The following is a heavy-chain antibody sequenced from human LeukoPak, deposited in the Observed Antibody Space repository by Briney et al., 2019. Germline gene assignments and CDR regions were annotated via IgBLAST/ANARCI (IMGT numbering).Heavy chain of an antibody. CDR3: ARGVDYDFWSAYSLRGAFDI. Sequence: SETLSLTCTVSGGSINTNYWSWIRQPPGKELEWIGYIFYSGTTTYNPSLKSRVSISVDTSKNQFSLKLSSVTAEDTAVYYCARGVDYDFWSAYSLRGAFDIWGQGTMVTVSS. V-gene: IGHV4-59*01. J-gene: IGHJ3*02. CDR2: IFYSGTT. CDR1: GGSINTNY. D-gene: IGHD3-3*01.